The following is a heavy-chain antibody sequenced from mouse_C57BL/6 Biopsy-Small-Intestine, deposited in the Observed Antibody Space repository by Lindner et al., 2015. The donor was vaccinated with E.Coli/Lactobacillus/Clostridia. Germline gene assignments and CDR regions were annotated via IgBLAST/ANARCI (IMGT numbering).Heavy chain of an antibody. Sequence: SVKVSCKASGGTFGSNTIRWVRQAPGQGLEWMGRIIPILGRKLFAQKFQGRVTFIADTSTDTAYMELSGLRSDDTAIYYCATAYDTSGPDYWGQGTLVTVSS. D-gene: IGHD6-5*01. CDR3: ATAYDTSGPDY. CDR2: IIPILGRK. V-gene: IGHV1-9*01. J-gene: IGHJ4*01. CDR1: GGTFGSNT.